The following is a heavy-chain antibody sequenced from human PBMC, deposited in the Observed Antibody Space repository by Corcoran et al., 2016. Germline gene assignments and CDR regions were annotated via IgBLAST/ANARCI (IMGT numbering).Heavy chain of an antibody. Sequence: EVQLVESGGGLVQPGGSLRLSCAASGFPFDTYWMNWVRQAPGKGQEWVAHIKGGDNEKYYVDSVKGRFTISRDNDKKLVYLQMNSRRAEDTAVYYCGRSSWNDYWGQGTLVTVSS. V-gene: IGHV3-7*01. J-gene: IGHJ4*02. CDR2: IKGGDNEK. CDR1: GFPFDTYW. CDR3: GRSSWNDY. D-gene: IGHD6-13*01.